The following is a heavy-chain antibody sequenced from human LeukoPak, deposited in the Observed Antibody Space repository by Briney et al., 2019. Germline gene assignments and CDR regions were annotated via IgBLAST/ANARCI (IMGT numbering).Heavy chain of an antibody. J-gene: IGHJ4*02. Sequence: PGGSLRLSCAASGFTFSDYYMSWIRQAPGKGLEWVGRIKSKTDGGTTDYAAPVKGRFTISRDDSKNTLYLQMNSLKTEDTAVYYCTSATYYDSSGYPQEVDYWGQGTLVTVSS. CDR3: TSATYYDSSGYPQEVDY. CDR1: GFTFSDYY. CDR2: IKSKTDGGTT. V-gene: IGHV3-15*01. D-gene: IGHD3-22*01.